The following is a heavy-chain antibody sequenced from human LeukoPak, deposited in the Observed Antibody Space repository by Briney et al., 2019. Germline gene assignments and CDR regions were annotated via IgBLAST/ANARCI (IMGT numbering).Heavy chain of an antibody. J-gene: IGHJ5*02. CDR2: IYYSGST. D-gene: IGHD2-2*01. CDR1: GGSISSYY. V-gene: IGHV4-59*01. CDR3: ARFISSYAMGWFDP. Sequence: PSETLSLTCTVSGGSISSYYWSWIRQPPGKGLEWIGYIYYSGSTNYNPSLKSRVTISVATSKNQFSLKLSSVTAADTAVYYCARFISSYAMGWFDPWGQGTLVTVSS.